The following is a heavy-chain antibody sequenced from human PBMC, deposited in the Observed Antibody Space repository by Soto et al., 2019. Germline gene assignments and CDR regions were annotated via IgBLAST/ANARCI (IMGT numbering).Heavy chain of an antibody. D-gene: IGHD3-10*01. V-gene: IGHV4-59*01. Sequence: SETLSLTCTVSGGSISSYYWSWIRQPPGKGLEWIGYIYYSGSTNYNPSLKSRVTISVDTSKNQFSLKLSSVTAADTAVYYCAGSGSFATPPSDFDYWGQGTLVTVSS. J-gene: IGHJ4*02. CDR1: GGSISSYY. CDR3: AGSGSFATPPSDFDY. CDR2: IYYSGST.